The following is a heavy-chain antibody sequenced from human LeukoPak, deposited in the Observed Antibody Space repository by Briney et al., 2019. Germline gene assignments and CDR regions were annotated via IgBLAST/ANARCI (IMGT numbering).Heavy chain of an antibody. Sequence: GGSLRLSCAASGFTFSDYYMSWIRQAPGKGLEWVSYISSSGSTIYYADSVKGRFTISRDNAKDSLYLQMNSLRAEDTAVYYCARGQWELSTYYFDYWGQGTLVTVSS. V-gene: IGHV3-11*04. D-gene: IGHD1-26*01. CDR2: ISSSGSTI. CDR1: GFTFSDYY. J-gene: IGHJ4*02. CDR3: ARGQWELSTYYFDY.